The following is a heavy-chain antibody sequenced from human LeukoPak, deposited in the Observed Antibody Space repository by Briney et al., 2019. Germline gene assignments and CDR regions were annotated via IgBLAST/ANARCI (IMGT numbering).Heavy chain of an antibody. D-gene: IGHD3-22*01. Sequence: SVKVSCKASGGTFSSYAISWVRQAPGQGLEWMGGVMAIFGRVKYGQKFQGRATITTDASTSTAYMELSSLTSEDTGVYYCARGELGDRSGFSFFDYWGQGTLVTVSS. CDR2: VMAIFGRV. V-gene: IGHV1-69*05. CDR1: GGTFSSYA. CDR3: ARGELGDRSGFSFFDY. J-gene: IGHJ4*02.